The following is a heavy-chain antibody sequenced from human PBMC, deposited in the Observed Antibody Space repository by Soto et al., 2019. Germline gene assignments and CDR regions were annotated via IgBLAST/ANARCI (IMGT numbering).Heavy chain of an antibody. CDR3: ASPSMLRGVIAFDQ. D-gene: IGHD3-10*01. J-gene: IGHJ4*02. Sequence: QVRLQESGPGLVRPSETLSLTCTASGVSISSIGYYWSWIRLHPGKGLEWVGTTFYSASTYYNPSLKSAASISVDTSKTLFYLNLSSVTAADTAVYYCASPSMLRGVIAFDQWGPGIKVTVSS. V-gene: IGHV4-31*01. CDR2: TFYSAST. CDR1: GVSISSIGYY.